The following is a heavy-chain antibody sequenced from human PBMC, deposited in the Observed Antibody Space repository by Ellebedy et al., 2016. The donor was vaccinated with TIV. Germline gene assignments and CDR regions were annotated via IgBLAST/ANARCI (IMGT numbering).Heavy chain of an antibody. V-gene: IGHV3-72*01. CDR2: IREKVNSYTT. J-gene: IGHJ4*02. CDR3: ARGSGGSGYVTFDY. D-gene: IGHD6-19*01. Sequence: GESLKISCAASGFTFSDHYMDWVRQAPGEGLEWVGRIREKVNSYTTEYAASVKGRFTISRDDSTKSLYLQMNSLKTEDTAVYYCARGSGGSGYVTFDYWGQGTLVTVSS. CDR1: GFTFSDHY.